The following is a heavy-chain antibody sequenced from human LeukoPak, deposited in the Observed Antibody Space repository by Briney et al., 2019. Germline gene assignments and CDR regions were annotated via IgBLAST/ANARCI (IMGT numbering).Heavy chain of an antibody. CDR3: AREPPPTVVTVFDY. CDR1: GFTFSSYA. J-gene: IGHJ4*01. D-gene: IGHD4-23*01. V-gene: IGHV3-33*08. Sequence: GGSLRLSCAASGFTFSSYAMSWVRQAPGKGLEWVAVIWYDGSNKYYADSVKGRFTISRDNSKNTLYLQMNSLRAEDTAVYYCAREPPPTVVTVFDYWGQGTLVTVSS. CDR2: IWYDGSNK.